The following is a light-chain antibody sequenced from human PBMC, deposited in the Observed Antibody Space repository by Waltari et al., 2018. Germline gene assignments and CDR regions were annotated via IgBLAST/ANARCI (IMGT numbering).Light chain of an antibody. CDR1: QIMSSSS. CDR2: CI. J-gene: IGKJ3*01. Sequence: EIVLTQSPSTLSLSPGERATLSCRATQIMSSSSQAPHLWCIQQAAGIPDRFSGSGSGTDFTLTISRLEPEDFAVYYCQQYHAFGPGTKVDLK. CDR3: QQYHA. V-gene: IGKV3-20*01.